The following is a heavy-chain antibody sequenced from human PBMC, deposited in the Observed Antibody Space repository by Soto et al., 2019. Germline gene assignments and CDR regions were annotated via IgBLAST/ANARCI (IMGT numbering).Heavy chain of an antibody. CDR3: ARDGSSWYEDYYYGMDV. D-gene: IGHD6-13*01. Sequence: PSETLSLTCTVSGGSISSYYCSWIRQPPGKGLEWIGYIYYSGSTNYNPSLKSRVTISVDTSKNQFSLKLSSVTAADTAVYYCARDGSSWYEDYYYGMDVWGQGTTVTVSS. J-gene: IGHJ6*02. CDR1: GGSISSYY. CDR2: IYYSGST. V-gene: IGHV4-59*01.